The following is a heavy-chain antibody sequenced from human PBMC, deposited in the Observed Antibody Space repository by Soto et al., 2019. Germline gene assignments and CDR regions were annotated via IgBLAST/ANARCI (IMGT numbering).Heavy chain of an antibody. CDR1: GFTFTNYW. V-gene: IGHV3-74*03. CDR3: TRVGYGSGKDFDY. J-gene: IGHJ4*02. Sequence: EVQLVESGGGLVQTGGSLRLSCAASGFTFTNYWMHWVRQAPGKGMVWVSRINTDASSTEYADSVKGRFTISRDNAKNTLYLQMTSLGADDTAVYYCTRVGYGSGKDFDYWGQGTLVTVSS. D-gene: IGHD3-10*01. CDR2: INTDASST.